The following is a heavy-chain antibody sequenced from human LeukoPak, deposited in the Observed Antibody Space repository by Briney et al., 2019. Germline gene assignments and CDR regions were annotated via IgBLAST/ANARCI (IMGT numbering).Heavy chain of an antibody. CDR3: ARDYDFWSGYYTGYFDY. J-gene: IGHJ4*02. CDR2: LSSSGTTI. V-gene: IGHV3-11*04. D-gene: IGHD3-3*01. CDR1: GFTFSDYY. Sequence: GGSLRLSCAASGFTFSDYYMSWIRQAPRKGLEWVSYLSSSGTTIYYADSVKGRFTISRDNAKNSLYLQMSSLRAEDTAVYYCARDYDFWSGYYTGYFDYWGQGTLVTVSS.